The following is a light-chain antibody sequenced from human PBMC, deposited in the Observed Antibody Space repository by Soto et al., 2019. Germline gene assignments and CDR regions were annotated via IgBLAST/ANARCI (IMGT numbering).Light chain of an antibody. V-gene: IGKV1-17*03. CDR1: QGISNY. CDR3: LQHNSYPLT. Sequence: DIQMTQSPSAMSASVGDRVTITCRASQGISNYLAWFQQKPWKVPKRLIYAASSLQSGVPSRFSGSVSGTEFTLTISSLQPEDFATYYCLQHNSYPLTFGQGTKVDIK. J-gene: IGKJ1*01. CDR2: AAS.